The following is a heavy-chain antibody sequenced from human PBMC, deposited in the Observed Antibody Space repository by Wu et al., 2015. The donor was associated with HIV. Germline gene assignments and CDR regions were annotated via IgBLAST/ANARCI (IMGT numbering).Heavy chain of an antibody. V-gene: IGHV1-2*02. D-gene: IGHD5-24*01. CDR3: ARDVGDDSNRAPEDSFDI. CDR1: GYTFTGYY. J-gene: IGHJ3*02. CDR2: INPNSGGT. Sequence: QVQLVQSGAEVKKPGASVKVSCKASGYTFTGYYMHWVRQAPGQGLEWMGWINPNSGGTTYAQRFQGRVTMTRDTSMRTVYMELTRLKSDDTAVYYCARDVGDDSNRAPEDSFDIWGQGTMVTVSS.